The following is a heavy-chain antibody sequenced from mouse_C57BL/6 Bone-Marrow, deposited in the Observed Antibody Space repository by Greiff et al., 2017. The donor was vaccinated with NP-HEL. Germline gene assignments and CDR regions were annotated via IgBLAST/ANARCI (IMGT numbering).Heavy chain of an antibody. V-gene: IGHV3-6*01. CDR1: GYSITSGYY. J-gene: IGHJ3*01. CDR3: AREGDGFAY. CDR2: ISYDGSN. D-gene: IGHD3-3*01. Sequence: EESGPGLVKPSQSLSLTCSVTGYSITSGYYWYWIRPFPGNILVWMGYISYDGSNTYNPSLKNRFTITLDTSKNQFFLKLNSVTTEDTATYYCAREGDGFAYWGQGTLVTVSA.